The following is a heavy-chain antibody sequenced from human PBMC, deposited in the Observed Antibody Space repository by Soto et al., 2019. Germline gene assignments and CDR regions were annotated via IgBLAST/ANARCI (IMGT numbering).Heavy chain of an antibody. J-gene: IGHJ4*02. Sequence: EVQLVETGGGLIQPGESLRLSCAASGFTVSTNYMSWVRQAPGKGLEWVSVIYSGGNTYYADSVKGRFSMSRDKFKNTLFLQMNGLRAEDTAVYYCGRGSSDSDGILRVDYWGQGTLVTVSS. CDR1: GFTVSTNY. CDR3: GRGSSDSDGILRVDY. CDR2: IYSGGNT. D-gene: IGHD2-2*01. V-gene: IGHV3-53*02.